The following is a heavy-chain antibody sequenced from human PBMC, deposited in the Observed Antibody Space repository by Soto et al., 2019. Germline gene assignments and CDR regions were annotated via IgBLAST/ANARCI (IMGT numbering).Heavy chain of an antibody. V-gene: IGHV3-21*01. D-gene: IGHD5-12*01. CDR2: ISSSSSYI. CDR3: ARDRGGYVAFDAFDI. CDR1: GFTFSSYS. Sequence: PGGSLRLSCAASGFTFSSYSMNWVRQAPGKGLEWVSSISSSSSYIYYADSVKGRFTISRDNAKNSLYLQMNSLRAEDTAVYYCARDRGGYVAFDAFDIWGQGTVVTVSS. J-gene: IGHJ3*02.